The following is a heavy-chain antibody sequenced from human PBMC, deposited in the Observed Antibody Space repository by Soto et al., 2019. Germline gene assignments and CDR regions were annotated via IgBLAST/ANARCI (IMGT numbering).Heavy chain of an antibody. V-gene: IGHV3-49*03. D-gene: IGHD3-10*01. J-gene: IGHJ4*02. CDR1: GFTFGDYS. CDR2: IRKTVSGATA. CDR3: AREQGAVTRVRGDVDF. Sequence: PGGSLRLSCTASGFTFGDYSMSWFRQVPGKGLEWVSFIRKTVSGATAEYAASVKGRFTVSRDDSKSITYLQMNSLKSEDTAVYYCAREQGAVTRVRGDVDFWGQGTLVTVSS.